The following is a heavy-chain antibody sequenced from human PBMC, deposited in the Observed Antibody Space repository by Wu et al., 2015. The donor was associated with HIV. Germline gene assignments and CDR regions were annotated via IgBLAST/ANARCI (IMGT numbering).Heavy chain of an antibody. J-gene: IGHJ4*02. CDR3: ARSPRGWKGGLDY. V-gene: IGHV1-18*03. CDR2: INPYNGDT. Sequence: QVQLVQPGTEVKKPGASVKVSCKASGYTFTRYVMSWLRQAPGQGLEWMGWINPYNGDTNYAQKFQGRVTMTTATSTSTAYMELRSLRSEDMAVYYCARSPRGWKGGLDYWGQGTLVTVSS. D-gene: IGHD6-19*01. CDR1: GYTFTRYV.